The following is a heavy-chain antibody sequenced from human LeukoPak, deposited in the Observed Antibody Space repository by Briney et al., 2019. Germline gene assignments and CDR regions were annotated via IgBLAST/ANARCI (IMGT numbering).Heavy chain of an antibody. V-gene: IGHV3-15*01. J-gene: IGHJ4*02. CDR1: GFTFINAW. D-gene: IGHD4-17*01. CDR3: TTELDYGEGIDY. CDR2: IKSKTDGGTT. Sequence: GGSLRLSPAASGFTFINAWMSWVRHAPGKGLEWVGRIKSKTDGGTTDYAATVKGRFTISRDDSKNTLYLQMNSLKTEDTAVYYCTTELDYGEGIDYWGQGTLVTVSS.